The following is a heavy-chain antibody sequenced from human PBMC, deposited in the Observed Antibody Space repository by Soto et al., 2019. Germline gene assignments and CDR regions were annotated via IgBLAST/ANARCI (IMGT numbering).Heavy chain of an antibody. J-gene: IGHJ4*02. CDR3: ATHEALWATFVY. D-gene: IGHD1-26*01. CDR1: GCSISSSSYY. Sequence: QLQLQESGPGLVKPSETLSLTCTVSGCSISSSSYYWGWIRQPPGKGLEGIGSIHYSGSTYYNPSLKSRVTIPVDTAKNRFSLKRSSVTAAHTAVYYGATHEALWATFVYWGQGTLVTVSS. V-gene: IGHV4-39*01. CDR2: IHYSGST.